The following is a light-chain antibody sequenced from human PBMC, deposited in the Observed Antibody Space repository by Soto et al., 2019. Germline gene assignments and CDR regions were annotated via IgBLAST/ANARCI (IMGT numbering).Light chain of an antibody. CDR3: HQYGGSPGT. CDR2: DAS. CDR1: QSVSSNY. V-gene: IGKV3-20*01. Sequence: IVLTQSPGTLSLSPLEIATLSCMASQSVSSNYLAWYQQRPGQAPRLLIYDASSRATGVPDRFSGSGSGTDFTLTISRPEPEDFAVYYCHQYGGSPGTLGQGTKVDIK. J-gene: IGKJ1*01.